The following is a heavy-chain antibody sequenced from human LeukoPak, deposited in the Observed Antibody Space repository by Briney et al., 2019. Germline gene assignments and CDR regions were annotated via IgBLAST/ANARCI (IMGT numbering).Heavy chain of an antibody. CDR1: GFTFSNAW. CDR3: TTAQRGLDY. V-gene: IGHV3-15*01. CDR2: IKSKTDGGTT. J-gene: IGHJ4*02. Sequence: GGSLRLSCAASGFTFSNAWMSWVRQAPGKGLEWVGCIKSKTDGGTTDYAAPVKGRFTISRDDSKNTLYLQMNSLKTEDTAVYYCTTAQRGLDYWGQGTLVTVSS.